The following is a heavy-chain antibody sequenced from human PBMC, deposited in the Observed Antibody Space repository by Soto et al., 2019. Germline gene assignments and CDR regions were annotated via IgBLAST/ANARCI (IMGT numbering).Heavy chain of an antibody. V-gene: IGHV4-59*01. D-gene: IGHD2-15*01. J-gene: IGHJ4*02. CDR1: GGSISSYY. CDR2: IYYSGST. Sequence: SETLSLTCTVSGGSISSYYWSWIRQPPGKGLEWIGYIYYSGSTNYNPSLKSRVTISVDTSKNQFSLKLSSVTAADTAVYYCARRGAEGIGRDYYFDYWGQGTLVTVSS. CDR3: ARRGAEGIGRDYYFDY.